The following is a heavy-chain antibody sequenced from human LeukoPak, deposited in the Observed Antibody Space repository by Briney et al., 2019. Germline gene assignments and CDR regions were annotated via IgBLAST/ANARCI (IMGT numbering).Heavy chain of an antibody. Sequence: QSGGSLRLSCAASGFTFSSYGMHWARQAPGKGLEWVAVISYDGSNKYYADSVKGRFTISRDNSKNTVYLQMNSLRAEDTAVYYCANTYYAFWSGSFWGQGTLVTVSS. CDR1: GFTFSSYG. D-gene: IGHD3-3*01. J-gene: IGHJ4*02. V-gene: IGHV3-30*18. CDR2: ISYDGSNK. CDR3: ANTYYAFWSGSF.